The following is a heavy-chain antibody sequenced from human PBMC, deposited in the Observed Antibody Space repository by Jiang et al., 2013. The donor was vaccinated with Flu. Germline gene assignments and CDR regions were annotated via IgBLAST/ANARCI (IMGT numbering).Heavy chain of an antibody. CDR3: ARNPTTGLFDY. Sequence: GWVRQMPGKGLEWMGIIYPGDSDTRYSPSFQGQVTISADKSISTAYLQWSSLKASDTAMYYCARNPTTGLFDYWGQGTLVTVSS. J-gene: IGHJ4*02. CDR2: IYPGDSDT. D-gene: IGHD1-1*01. V-gene: IGHV5-51*01.